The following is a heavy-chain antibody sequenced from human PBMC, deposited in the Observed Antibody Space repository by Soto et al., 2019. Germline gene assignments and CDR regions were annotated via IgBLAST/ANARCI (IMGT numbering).Heavy chain of an antibody. J-gene: IGHJ6*02. D-gene: IGHD3-9*01. CDR3: ARLQSAILRYFDWLSDGMDV. CDR1: GYSFTSHW. Sequence: GESLKISCKGSGYSFTSHWIGWVRQMPGKGLEWMGIMYPGDSDTRYSPSFQGQVTISADKSISTAYLQWSSLKASDTAMYYYARLQSAILRYFDWLSDGMDVWGQGTTVTVSS. CDR2: MYPGDSDT. V-gene: IGHV5-51*01.